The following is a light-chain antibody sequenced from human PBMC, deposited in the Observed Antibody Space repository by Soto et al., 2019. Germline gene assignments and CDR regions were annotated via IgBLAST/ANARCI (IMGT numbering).Light chain of an antibody. CDR2: GAS. Sequence: EIVMTQSPASLSVSPGERVTLSCRASQSVRTRLGWYLHKPGQAPRLLIHGASTLPTGIPVRFSGSGSGTEFTLTITSLQSEDCAVYYCQQYSAWPLSLGGGTKVEIK. CDR1: QSVRTR. J-gene: IGKJ4*01. V-gene: IGKV3-15*01. CDR3: QQYSAWPLS.